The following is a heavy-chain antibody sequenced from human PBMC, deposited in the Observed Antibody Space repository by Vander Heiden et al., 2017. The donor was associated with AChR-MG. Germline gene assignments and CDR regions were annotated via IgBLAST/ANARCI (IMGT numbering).Heavy chain of an antibody. D-gene: IGHD2-21*01. Sequence: QVQLVESGGGVVQPGRSLRLSCAASGFTFSSSGMHWVRQAPGKGLEWVAVISYDGSNKYYADSVKGRFTISRDNSKNTLYLQMNSLRAEDTAVYYCAKDRGSYSDYYYYGMDVWGQGTTVTVSS. CDR1: GFTFSSSG. CDR3: AKDRGSYSDYYYYGMDV. V-gene: IGHV3-30*18. J-gene: IGHJ6*02. CDR2: ISYDGSNK.